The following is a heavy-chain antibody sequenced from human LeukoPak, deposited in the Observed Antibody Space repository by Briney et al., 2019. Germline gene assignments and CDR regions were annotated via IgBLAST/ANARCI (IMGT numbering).Heavy chain of an antibody. CDR1: GFTFSSYS. CDR2: ISSSSSSYI. J-gene: IGHJ3*02. D-gene: IGHD3-3*01. Sequence: GGSLRLSCAASGFTFSSYSMNWVRQAPGKGLEWVSSISSSSSSYIYYADSVKGRFTISRDNAKNSLYLQMNSLRAEDTAVYYCARDRDFWSGNDAFDIWGQGTMVTVSS. CDR3: ARDRDFWSGNDAFDI. V-gene: IGHV3-21*01.